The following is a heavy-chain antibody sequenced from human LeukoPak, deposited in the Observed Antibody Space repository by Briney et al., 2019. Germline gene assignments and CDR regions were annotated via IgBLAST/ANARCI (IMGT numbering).Heavy chain of an antibody. D-gene: IGHD5-12*01. V-gene: IGHV1-2*02. CDR2: INPNSGAT. CDR1: EYTFTGYY. Sequence: GASVKVSCKASEYTFTGYYMHWVRQAPGQGLEWMGWINPNSGATNYAQKFQGRVTMTRDTSISTAYMELSRLRSDDTAVYYCARENRGYSGYEFDYWGQGTLVTVSS. CDR3: ARENRGYSGYEFDY. J-gene: IGHJ4*02.